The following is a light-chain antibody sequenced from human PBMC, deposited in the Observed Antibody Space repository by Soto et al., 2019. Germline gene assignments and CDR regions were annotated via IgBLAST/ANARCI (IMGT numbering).Light chain of an antibody. V-gene: IGKV3-15*01. CDR1: QSVSSN. Sequence: EIVMTQSPATLSLSPGERATLSCRASQSVSSNLVWYQQKPGQAPRLLIYDSSTRATGIPARFSGSGSGTDFTLTISSLQSEDFVVYYCQQYNNWPRTFGQGTKVEIK. CDR3: QQYNNWPRT. J-gene: IGKJ1*01. CDR2: DSS.